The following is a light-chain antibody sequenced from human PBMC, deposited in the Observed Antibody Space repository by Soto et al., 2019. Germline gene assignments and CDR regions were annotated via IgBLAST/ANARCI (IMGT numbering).Light chain of an antibody. Sequence: DIQMTQSPSTLFASVGDRVTITCRASQSISSWLAWYQQKPGKAPKLLIYKASTLESGVPSRFSGSGSGTESTLTISSLQPDDFETYYCQQSFTFGPGTKVDIK. CDR2: KAS. CDR1: QSISSW. V-gene: IGKV1-5*03. CDR3: QQSFT. J-gene: IGKJ3*01.